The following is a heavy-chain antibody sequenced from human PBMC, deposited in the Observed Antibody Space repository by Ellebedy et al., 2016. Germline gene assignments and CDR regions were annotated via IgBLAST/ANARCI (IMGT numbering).Heavy chain of an antibody. CDR3: ARDTRTYFYGSGSHYLSDY. CDR2: INRDGSEK. J-gene: IGHJ4*02. D-gene: IGHD3-10*01. Sequence: GESLKISXAASEFTFSSDWMTWVRQAPGKGLEWVATINRDGSEKYYVDSVKGRFTISRDNAKKSLYLQMNSLRAEDTAVYYCARDTRTYFYGSGSHYLSDYWGQGTLVTVSS. V-gene: IGHV3-7*01. CDR1: EFTFSSDW.